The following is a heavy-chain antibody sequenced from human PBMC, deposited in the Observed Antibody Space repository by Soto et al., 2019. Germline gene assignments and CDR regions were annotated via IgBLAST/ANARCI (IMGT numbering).Heavy chain of an antibody. D-gene: IGHD4-17*01. CDR2: IIPIFGTA. V-gene: IGHV1-69*01. J-gene: IGHJ6*02. Sequence: QVQLVQSGAEVKKPGSSVKVSCKASGGTFSSYAISWVRQAPGQGLEWMGGIIPIFGTANYAQKFQGRVTITADESTSTAYMELSSLRSEDTAVYYCARGGYGDYVGQYYYYYYGMDVWGQGTTVTVSS. CDR1: GGTFSSYA. CDR3: ARGGYGDYVGQYYYYYYGMDV.